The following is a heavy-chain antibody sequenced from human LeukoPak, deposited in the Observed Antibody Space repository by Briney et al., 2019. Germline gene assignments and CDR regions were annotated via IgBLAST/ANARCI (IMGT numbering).Heavy chain of an antibody. CDR1: GYPFDNFG. V-gene: IGHV1-18*01. J-gene: IGHJ4*02. D-gene: IGHD4-17*01. CDR3: ARDRVGGDLTGESLY. CDR2: ISAYNGNT. Sequence: ASVKVSCKASGYPFDNFGLTWVRQAPGHGLEWMGWISAYNGNTHHAQKFRDRLTLTTDTSMSTAYLELRSLKSDDTAVYYCARDRVGGDLTGESLYWGQGTLVTVSS.